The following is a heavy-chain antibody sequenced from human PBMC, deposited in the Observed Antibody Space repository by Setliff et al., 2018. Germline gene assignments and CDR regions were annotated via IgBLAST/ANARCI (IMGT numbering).Heavy chain of an antibody. CDR2: IKSSTEDAST. CDR3: ATGPRDNRNFLNWLGS. D-gene: IGHD3-3*01. CDR1: GITFKNAW. V-gene: IGHV3-15*01. J-gene: IGHJ5*01. Sequence: GGSLRLSCAASGITFKNAWMTWVRQAPGKGLEWAGRIKSSTEDASTDLAAAVKDRFTMSRDDSRNTVYLQMSSLKSEDTALYFCATGPRDNRNFLNWLGSWGQGTLVTVSS.